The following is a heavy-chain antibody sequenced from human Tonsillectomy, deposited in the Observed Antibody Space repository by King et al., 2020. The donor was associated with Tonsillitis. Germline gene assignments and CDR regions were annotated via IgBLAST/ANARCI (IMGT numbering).Heavy chain of an antibody. CDR2: ISYDGSNK. J-gene: IGHJ6*02. Sequence: VQLVESGGGVVQPGGSLRLSCAASGFTFSRYAMHWVRQAPGKGLEWVSVISYDGSNKNYTDSVKARFAVSRDNSENTLYLQMNSLRAEDTAMYYCARGFDFWSGHVAEGYGMDVWGQGTTVTVSS. CDR3: ARGFDFWSGHVAEGYGMDV. D-gene: IGHD3-3*01. V-gene: IGHV3-30*09. CDR1: GFTFSRYA.